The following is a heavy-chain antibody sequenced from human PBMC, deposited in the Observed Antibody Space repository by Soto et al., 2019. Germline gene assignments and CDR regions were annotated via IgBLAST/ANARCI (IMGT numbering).Heavy chain of an antibody. Sequence: QVQLVQSGAEEKKPGASVKVSCKASGYTFTSYAMHWVRQAPGQRLELMGWINAGNGNTKYSQTFQGRVTITRDTPASTAYMELSSLRSEDTAVYYCERGENAMVNSWFDPWGQGTLVTVSS. CDR2: INAGNGNT. J-gene: IGHJ5*02. V-gene: IGHV1-3*05. CDR3: ERGENAMVNSWFDP. D-gene: IGHD5-18*01. CDR1: GYTFTSYA.